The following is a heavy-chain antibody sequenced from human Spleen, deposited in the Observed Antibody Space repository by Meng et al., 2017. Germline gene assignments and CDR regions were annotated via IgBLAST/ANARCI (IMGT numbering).Heavy chain of an antibody. CDR3: ATGTYYLDY. Sequence: SGPTLVKPTQTITLTCTFSGFSLSTSGVGVGWIRQPPGKGLEWIGYIYYSGSTNYNPSLKSRVTISVDTSKNHFSLKLSSVTAADTAVYYCATGTYYLDYWGQGTLVTVSS. CDR1: GFSLSTSGVG. D-gene: IGHD1-26*01. CDR2: IYYSGST. J-gene: IGHJ4*02. V-gene: IGHV4-61*03.